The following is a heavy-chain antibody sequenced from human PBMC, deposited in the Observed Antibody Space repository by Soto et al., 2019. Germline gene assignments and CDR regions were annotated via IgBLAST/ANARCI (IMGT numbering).Heavy chain of an antibody. CDR1: GGSVSSGGYY. V-gene: IGHV4-61*08. Sequence: QVQLQESGPGLVKPSETLSLTCSVSGGSVSSGGYYWSWIRQPPGKGLEWIGCIYYSGSTDYNPSLKSRVTMSLDKSTNQFPLTLNSVTAADTAVYFCARAGSYRYFDYWGQGTLVTVSS. J-gene: IGHJ4*02. D-gene: IGHD3-10*01. CDR3: ARAGSYRYFDY. CDR2: IYYSGST.